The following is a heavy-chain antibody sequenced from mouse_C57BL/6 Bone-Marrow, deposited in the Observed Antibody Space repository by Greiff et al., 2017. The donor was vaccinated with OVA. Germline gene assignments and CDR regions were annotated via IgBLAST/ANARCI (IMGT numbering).Heavy chain of an antibody. CDR1: GFTFSDFY. V-gene: IGHV7-1*01. Sequence: EVQRVESGGGLVQSGRSLRLSCATSGFTFSDFYMEWVRQAPGKGLEWIAASRNKANDYTTEYSASVKGRFIVSRDTSQSILYLQMNALRAEDTAIYYCARDGEVDWYFDVWGTGTTVTVSS. J-gene: IGHJ1*03. CDR2: SRNKANDYTT. CDR3: ARDGEVDWYFDV.